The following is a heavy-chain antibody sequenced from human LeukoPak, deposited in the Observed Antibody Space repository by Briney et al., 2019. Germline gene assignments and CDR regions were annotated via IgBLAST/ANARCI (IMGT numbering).Heavy chain of an antibody. CDR3: ARLRKPAAGTWVFDTSGYYFDF. J-gene: IGHJ4*02. Sequence: SETLSLTCTVSGGSISSSNYYWGWIRQPPGKGLEWIGIIYYTGSTFYNPSLKSRVTISVDTSMRQFSPKLRSVTAADTAVFYCARLRKPAAGTWVFDTSGYYFDFWGQGTLVTVSS. D-gene: IGHD6-13*01. V-gene: IGHV4-39*01. CDR2: IYYTGST. CDR1: GGSISSSNYY.